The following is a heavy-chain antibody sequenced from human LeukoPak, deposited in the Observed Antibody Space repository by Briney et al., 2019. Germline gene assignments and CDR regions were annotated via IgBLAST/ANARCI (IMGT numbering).Heavy chain of an antibody. V-gene: IGHV1-2*02. CDR1: GYTFTHYY. CDR2: INPNSGGT. J-gene: IGHJ4*02. CDR3: ASFYYDSSGYYSY. Sequence: GASVKVSCKASGYTFTHYYRHWVRQAPGQGLEWMGWINPNSGGTNYAQKFQGRVTMTRDTSISTGYMELSRLRSDDTAGYYCASFYYDSSGYYSYWGQGTLVTVSS. D-gene: IGHD3-22*01.